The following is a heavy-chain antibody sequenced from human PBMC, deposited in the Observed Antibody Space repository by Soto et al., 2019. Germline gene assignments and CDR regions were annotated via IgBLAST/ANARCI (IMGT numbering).Heavy chain of an antibody. Sequence: QVQLVESGGGLVKPGGSLRLSCAASGFTFSDYYMSWIRQAPGKGLEWVSYISSSGRTIYYADSVKGRFTISRDNAKNSLYLQMHSLRAEDTAVYYCAREDVYNYRPYYYYYYGMDVWGQGTTVTVSS. CDR1: GFTFSDYY. D-gene: IGHD5-12*01. CDR2: ISSSGRTI. J-gene: IGHJ6*02. V-gene: IGHV3-11*01. CDR3: AREDVYNYRPYYYYYYGMDV.